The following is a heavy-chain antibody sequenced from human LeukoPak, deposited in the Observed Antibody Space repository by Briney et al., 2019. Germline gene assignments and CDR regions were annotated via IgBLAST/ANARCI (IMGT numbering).Heavy chain of an antibody. CDR2: IYYSGST. D-gene: IGHD6-13*01. J-gene: IGHJ5*02. Sequence: PSETLSLTCTVSGGSISSSSYYWGWIRQPPGKGLEWIGSIYYSGSTYYNPSLKSRVTISVDTSKNQFSLKLSSVTAADTAVYCCARYHSSSWYDWLGESWFDPWGQGTLVTVSS. CDR3: ARYHSSSWYDWLGESWFDP. V-gene: IGHV4-39*01. CDR1: GGSISSSSYY.